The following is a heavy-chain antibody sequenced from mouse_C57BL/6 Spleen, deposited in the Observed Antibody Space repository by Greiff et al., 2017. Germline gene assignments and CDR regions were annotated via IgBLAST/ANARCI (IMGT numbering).Heavy chain of an antibody. D-gene: IGHD2-5*01. V-gene: IGHV14-4*01. CDR1: GFNIKDDY. J-gene: IGHJ2*01. Sequence: VQLQQSGAELVRPGASVKLSCTASGFNIKDDYMHWVKQRPEQGLEWIGCIDPENGDTEYASKFQGKATITADTSSNTAYLQLSSLTSEDTAVYYCTTGYSNPDYWGQGTTLTVSS. CDR3: TTGYSNPDY. CDR2: IDPENGDT.